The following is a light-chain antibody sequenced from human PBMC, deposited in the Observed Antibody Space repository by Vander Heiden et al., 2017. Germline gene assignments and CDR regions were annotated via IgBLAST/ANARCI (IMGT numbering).Light chain of an antibody. CDR3: MQALQTPRT. CDR1: QSLLHSNGYNY. Sequence: DIVMTQSPLSLPVTPGEPASISCRSSQSLLHSNGYNYLDWYLQKPGQSPQLLIYLGSNWACGVPDRFSGSGSGTDFTLKISRVEAEDVGVYYCMQALQTPRTFGQGTKVEIK. CDR2: LGS. J-gene: IGKJ1*01. V-gene: IGKV2-28*01.